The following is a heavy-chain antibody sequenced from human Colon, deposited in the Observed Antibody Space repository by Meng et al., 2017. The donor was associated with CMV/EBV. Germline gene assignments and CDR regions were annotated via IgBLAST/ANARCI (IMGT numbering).Heavy chain of an antibody. J-gene: IGHJ4*01. CDR3: AHRMFRAIVIPAFEY. Sequence: SGSTLVKPTQTLTPSCTFSGFSLSTPGEGVPWIRQLPGKALEWLARTYWNEDKFYSSSLKGRLTVTKDTSKNQVVLTMTNVGPVDTATYYCAHRMFRAIVIPAFEYWGQRTVVTVS. CDR2: TYWNEDK. CDR1: GFSLSTPGEG. V-gene: IGHV2-5*01. D-gene: IGHD3-16*02.